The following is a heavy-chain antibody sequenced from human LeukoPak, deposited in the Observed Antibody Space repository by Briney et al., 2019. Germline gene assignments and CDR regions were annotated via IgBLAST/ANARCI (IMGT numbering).Heavy chain of an antibody. CDR3: ARDIKNPYYYDSSGYPFDY. CDR1: GFTVSSNY. V-gene: IGHV3-53*01. CDR2: IYSGGST. Sequence: PGGSLRLSCAASGFTVSSNYMSWVRQAPGKGLEWVSVIYSGGSTYYADSVKGRFTISRDNSKNSLYLQMNSLRAEDTAVYYCARDIKNPYYYDSSGYPFDYWGQGTLVTVSS. D-gene: IGHD3-22*01. J-gene: IGHJ4*02.